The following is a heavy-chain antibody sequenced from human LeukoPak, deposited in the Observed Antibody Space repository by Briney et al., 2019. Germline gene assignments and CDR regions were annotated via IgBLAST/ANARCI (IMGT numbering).Heavy chain of an antibody. CDR3: ARDGTVVVAATVYFDY. CDR2: IWYDGSNK. J-gene: IGHJ4*02. Sequence: GGSLRLSCAASGFTFSSYGMHWVRQAPGKGLEWVAFIWYDGSNKYYADSLKGRFTISRDNSKNTLYLQMNSLRAEDTAVYYCARDGTVVVAATVYFDYWGQGTLVTVSS. V-gene: IGHV3-30*02. D-gene: IGHD2-15*01. CDR1: GFTFSSYG.